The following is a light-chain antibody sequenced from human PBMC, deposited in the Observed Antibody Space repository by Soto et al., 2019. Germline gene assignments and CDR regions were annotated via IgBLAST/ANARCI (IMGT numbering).Light chain of an antibody. V-gene: IGLV2-8*01. CDR2: GVN. J-gene: IGLJ3*02. CDR3: TSYAGSNNPVV. CDR1: SSDVGSYNY. Sequence: QSALTQPPSASGSPGQSVTISCTGTSSDVGSYNYVSWYQQHPDKAPKLIIYGVNERPSGVPDRFSGPKSGNTASLTVSGLQAEDEADYYCTSYAGSNNPVVFGGGTKLTVL.